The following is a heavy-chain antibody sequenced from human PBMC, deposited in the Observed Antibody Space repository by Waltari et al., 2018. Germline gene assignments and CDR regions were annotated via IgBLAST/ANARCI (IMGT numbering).Heavy chain of an antibody. Sequence: EVQLVESGGGLVQPGRSLRLSCAASGFTFNEYAMNWVRQAPGKGLEWVSGINWNGADIGYADSVKGRFTISRDNAKNSLYLQMNTLRAEDTALYYCAKGFAVVVATNGMDVWGQGTTVTVSS. V-gene: IGHV3-9*01. D-gene: IGHD2-15*01. CDR1: GFTFNEYA. CDR3: AKGFAVVVATNGMDV. J-gene: IGHJ6*02. CDR2: INWNGADI.